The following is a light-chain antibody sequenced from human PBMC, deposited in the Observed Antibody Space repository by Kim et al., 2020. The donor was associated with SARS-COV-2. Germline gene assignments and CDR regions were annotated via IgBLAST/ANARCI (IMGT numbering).Light chain of an antibody. V-gene: IGKV1-5*03. CDR1: QNIRGW. CDR2: AAS. CDR3: QQYDGYWT. J-gene: IGKJ1*01. Sequence: SAVVGDSVTITCRASQNIRGWLAWYQQKPGKAPKLLIQAASHLETGVPSRFSGSGSGKEFTFTITSLQPDDSATYYCQQYDGYWTFGQGTKVDIK.